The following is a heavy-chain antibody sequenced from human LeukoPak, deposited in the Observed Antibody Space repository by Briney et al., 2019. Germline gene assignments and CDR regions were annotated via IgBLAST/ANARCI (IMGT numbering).Heavy chain of an antibody. Sequence: SSETLSLTCAVSGASISSYNCWGWVRQSPGKVLEWIGEIYRSGITNYNPSLKSRVTISVDKSKDQFSLKLNSVTAADTAVYYCARGASTVTGYFDYWGQGTLVTVSS. CDR2: IYRSGIT. D-gene: IGHD4-17*01. J-gene: IGHJ4*02. CDR3: ARGASTVTGYFDY. V-gene: IGHV4-4*02. CDR1: GASISSYNC.